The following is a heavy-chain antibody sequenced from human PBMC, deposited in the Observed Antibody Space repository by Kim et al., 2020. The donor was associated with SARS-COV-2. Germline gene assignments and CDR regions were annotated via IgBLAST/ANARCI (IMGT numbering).Heavy chain of an antibody. V-gene: IGHV5-10-1*01. CDR2: IDLRDSYT. CDR3: VGRPDYDY. CDR1: GYSFSDQW. Sequence: EESLKISCKGSGYSFSDQWITWVRQVPGKGLEWMGRIDLRDSYTTYSPSFKGHVTISADKSITTAYLQWSSLKASDTAIYYCVGRPDYDYWGQGTLVTVS. J-gene: IGHJ4*02. D-gene: IGHD3-16*01.